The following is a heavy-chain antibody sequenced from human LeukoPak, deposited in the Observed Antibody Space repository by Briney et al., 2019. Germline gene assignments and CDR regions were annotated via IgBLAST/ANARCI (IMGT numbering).Heavy chain of an antibody. Sequence: PGGSLRLSCAASGFTFSSYAMSWVRQAPGKGLEWVSAISGSGGSTYYADSVKGRFTISRDNAKNSLYLQMNSLRAEDTAVYYCARVLAGGPDYWGQGTLVTVSS. CDR2: ISGSGGST. CDR1: GFTFSSYA. D-gene: IGHD3-16*01. J-gene: IGHJ4*02. V-gene: IGHV3-23*01. CDR3: ARVLAGGPDY.